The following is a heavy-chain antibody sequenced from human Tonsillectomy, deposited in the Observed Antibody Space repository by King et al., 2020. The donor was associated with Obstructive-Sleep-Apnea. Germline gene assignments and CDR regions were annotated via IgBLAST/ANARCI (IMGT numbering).Heavy chain of an antibody. CDR2: TYYRSKWYN. CDR1: GDSVSSNSAA. D-gene: IGHD3-10*01. Sequence: VQLQQSGPGLVQPSQTLSLTCAISGDSVSSNSAAWNWLRQSPSRGLEWLGRTYYRSKWYNDYAVSVKSRITINPDTSKNQFSLQLNSVTPEDTAMYYCSSGEVYFDYWGQGTLVTVSS. V-gene: IGHV6-1*01. CDR3: SSGEVYFDY. J-gene: IGHJ4*02.